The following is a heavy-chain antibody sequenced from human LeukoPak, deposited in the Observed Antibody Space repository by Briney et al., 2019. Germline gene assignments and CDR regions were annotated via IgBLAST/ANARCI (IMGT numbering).Heavy chain of an antibody. D-gene: IGHD3-10*01. CDR1: GGSISSSSYY. J-gene: IGHJ4*02. CDR3: ARSFYHYTSGSYLRPFDY. CDR2: IYYGGST. V-gene: IGHV4-39*07. Sequence: SETLSLTCTVSGGSISSSSYYWGWIRQPPGKGLEWIGSIYYGGSTYYNPSLKSRVTISVDTSKNQFSLKLSSVTAADTAVYYCARSFYHYTSGSYLRPFDYWGQGALVTVSS.